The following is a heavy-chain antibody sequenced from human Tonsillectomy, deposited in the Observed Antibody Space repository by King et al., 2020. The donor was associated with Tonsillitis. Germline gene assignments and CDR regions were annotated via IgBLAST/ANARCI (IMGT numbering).Heavy chain of an antibody. CDR3: AKVGPHGDDLST. Sequence: VQLVESGGGLVQPGRSLRLSCAASGFTFDDYAMHWVRQAPGKGLEWVSGIGWNSGRIGYADSVKGRFTISRDNAKNSLDLQMNSLRAEDTALYYCAKVGPHGDDLSTGGQGTLVTVSS. CDR2: IGWNSGRI. J-gene: IGHJ4*02. V-gene: IGHV3-9*01. CDR1: GFTFDDYA. D-gene: IGHD4-17*01.